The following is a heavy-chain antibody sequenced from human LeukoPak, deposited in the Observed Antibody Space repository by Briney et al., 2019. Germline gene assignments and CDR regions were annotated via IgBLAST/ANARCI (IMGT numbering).Heavy chain of an antibody. CDR2: ISAYNGDT. CDR1: GYTFTSYG. CDR3: ARGDYVSGGYPYFDY. V-gene: IGHV1-18*01. Sequence: ASVKVSCKASGYTFTSYGISWVRQAPGQGLEWMGWISAYNGDTNYAQKLQGRVTMTTDTSTSTAYMELRSLRSDDTAVYYCARGDYVSGGYPYFDYWGQGTLVTVSS. J-gene: IGHJ4*02. D-gene: IGHD3-16*01.